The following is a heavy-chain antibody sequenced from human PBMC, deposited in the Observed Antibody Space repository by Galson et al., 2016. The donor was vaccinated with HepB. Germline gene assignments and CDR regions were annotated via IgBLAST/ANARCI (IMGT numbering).Heavy chain of an antibody. D-gene: IGHD4-23*01. CDR2: ITSSSNHL. CDR1: GFTFNSYN. Sequence: SLRLFCAASGFTFNSYNMNWVRQAPGKGLEWVSSITSSSNHLYYADSERGRFTISRDNAKNSLHLQMNSLRAEDTAVYYCTRAYVGKARRGTYWYFDLWGRGTLVTVSS. J-gene: IGHJ2*01. V-gene: IGHV3-21*01. CDR3: TRAYVGKARRGTYWYFDL.